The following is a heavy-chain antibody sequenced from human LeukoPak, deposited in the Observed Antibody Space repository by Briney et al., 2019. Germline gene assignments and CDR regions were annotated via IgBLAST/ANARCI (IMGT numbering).Heavy chain of an antibody. J-gene: IGHJ3*02. D-gene: IGHD3-9*01. CDR3: ARSLYFDFLTGGAFDI. CDR1: GYTFTNYA. Sequence: ASVKVSCKASGYTFTNYAMHWVRQAPGQRLEWMGWINAGNGNTKYSQKFQGRVTITRDTSASTAYMELSSLRSEDSAVYFCARSLYFDFLTGGAFDIWGQGTMVAVSS. CDR2: INAGNGNT. V-gene: IGHV1-3*01.